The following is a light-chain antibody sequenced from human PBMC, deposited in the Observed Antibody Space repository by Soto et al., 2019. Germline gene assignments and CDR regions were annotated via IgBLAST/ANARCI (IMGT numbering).Light chain of an antibody. CDR2: DAS. J-gene: IGKJ1*01. CDR1: QTVRNNY. Sequence: EVVLKQSPGTLSLSQGERATLSCRASQTVRNNYLAWYQQKPGQAPRLLIYDASSRATGIPDRFSGGGSGTDFTLTISRLEPEDFAVYYCQQYSSSRTFGQGTKVDIK. V-gene: IGKV3-20*01. CDR3: QQYSSSRT.